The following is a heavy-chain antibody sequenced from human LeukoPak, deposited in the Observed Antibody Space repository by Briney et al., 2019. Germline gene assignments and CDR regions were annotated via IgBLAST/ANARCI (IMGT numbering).Heavy chain of an antibody. D-gene: IGHD3-3*01. CDR1: GFTFSSYA. CDR3: AKARADYDAFDY. CDR2: ISGSGGST. V-gene: IGHV3-23*01. J-gene: IGHJ4*02. Sequence: PGGSLRLSCAASGFTFSSYAMSWVRQAPGKGLEWVSAISGSGGSTYYADSVKGRFTISRDNSRNTLYLQMNSLRAEDTAVYYCAKARADYDAFDYWGQGTLVTVSS.